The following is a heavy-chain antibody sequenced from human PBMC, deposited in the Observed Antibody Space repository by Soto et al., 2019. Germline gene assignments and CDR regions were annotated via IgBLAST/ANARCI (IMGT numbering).Heavy chain of an antibody. CDR1: GYTFTSYG. Sequence: ASVKVSCKASGYTFTSYGISWVRQAPGQGLEWMGWISAYNGNTNYAQKLQGRVTMTTDTSTSTAYMELRSLRSDDTAVYYCARDQGGRYFDWLREGPPNVSPLDYWGQGTLVTVSS. CDR3: ARDQGGRYFDWLREGPPNVSPLDY. V-gene: IGHV1-18*01. D-gene: IGHD3-9*01. CDR2: ISAYNGNT. J-gene: IGHJ4*02.